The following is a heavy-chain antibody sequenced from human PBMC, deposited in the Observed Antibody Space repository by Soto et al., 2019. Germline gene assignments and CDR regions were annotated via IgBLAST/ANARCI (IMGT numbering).Heavy chain of an antibody. D-gene: IGHD5-12*01. CDR2: IIPIFGTA. V-gene: IGHV1-69*12. CDR3: AGGATKPPNYYYGMDV. CDR1: GGTFSSYA. J-gene: IGHJ6*02. Sequence: QVQLVQSGAEVKKPGSSVKVSCKASGGTFSSYAISWVRQAPGQGLEWMGGIIPIFGTANYAQKFQGRVTITADDSTSTAYMELSSLRSEDTAVYYCAGGATKPPNYYYGMDVWGQGTTVTVSS.